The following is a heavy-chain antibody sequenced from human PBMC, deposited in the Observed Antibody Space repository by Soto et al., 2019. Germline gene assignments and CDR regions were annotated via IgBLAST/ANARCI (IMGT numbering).Heavy chain of an antibody. CDR1: GGSFSGYY. D-gene: IGHD3-3*01. V-gene: IGHV4-34*01. CDR2: IRHSGST. Sequence: QAQLQQWGAGLLKPSETLSLTCAVYGGSFSGYYRNWIRQPPGKGLEWIGEIRHSGSTNYNPSLQSRVTISLDTSKNQFSLKLSSVTAADTAVYYCATSQLPLLEWLGGPSGLDVWGQGTTVAVS. J-gene: IGHJ6*02. CDR3: ATSQLPLLEWLGGPSGLDV.